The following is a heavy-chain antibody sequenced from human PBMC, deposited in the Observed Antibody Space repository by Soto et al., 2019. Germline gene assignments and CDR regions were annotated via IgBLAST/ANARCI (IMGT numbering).Heavy chain of an antibody. CDR3: AILEPYYFDY. J-gene: IGHJ4*02. D-gene: IGHD2-15*01. V-gene: IGHV1-46*01. Sequence: ASVKVSCKPSGYTFTSYYLHWVRQAPGQGLEWMGIINPSGGSASYAQKFQGRLTMTSDASTSTVFMELSSLRSEDSAMYYCAILEPYYFDYWGQGTLVTVTS. CDR2: INPSGGSA. CDR1: GYTFTSYY.